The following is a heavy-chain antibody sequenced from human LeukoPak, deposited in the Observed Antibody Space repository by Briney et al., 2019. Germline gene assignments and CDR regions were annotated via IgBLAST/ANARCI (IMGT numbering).Heavy chain of an antibody. V-gene: IGHV3-53*01. J-gene: IGHJ4*02. CDR1: GFTFSTYE. CDR3: ARGSGWLDY. CDR2: IYSVGTT. D-gene: IGHD6-19*01. Sequence: PGGSLRLSCAASGFTFSTYEMNWVRQAPGKGLEWVSVIYSVGTTYYADSVKGRFTISRDNSKNTLYLQMNSLRAEDTAVYYCARGSGWLDYWGQGTLVTVSS.